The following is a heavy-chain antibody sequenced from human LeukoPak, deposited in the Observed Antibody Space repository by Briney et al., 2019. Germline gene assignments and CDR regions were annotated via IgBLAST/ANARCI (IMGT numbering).Heavy chain of an antibody. D-gene: IGHD6-19*01. CDR1: GFTSSSYW. Sequence: GGSLRISCAASGFTSSSYWMSWVRQAPGKGLEWVANIKQDGSEKYYVDSVKGRFTISRDNAKNSLYLQMNSLRAEDTAVYYCARDRGSSGWYEFDYWGQGTLVTV. CDR2: IKQDGSEK. V-gene: IGHV3-7*01. CDR3: ARDRGSSGWYEFDY. J-gene: IGHJ4*02.